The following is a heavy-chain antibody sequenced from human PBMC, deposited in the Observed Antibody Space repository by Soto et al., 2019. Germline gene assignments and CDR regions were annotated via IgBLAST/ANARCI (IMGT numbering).Heavy chain of an antibody. J-gene: IGHJ4*02. CDR1: GFTLSSYS. CDR3: ARSVAVAGLDY. CDR2: ISYDGNKK. Sequence: QVQLVESGGGVVQPGRSLSLSCAASGFTLSSYSMHWVRQAPGKGLEWVGVISYDGNKKYYRDAVKGRFSISRDTSNNTVHLQMNSLRPEDTAVYYCARSVAVAGLDYWGQGSLVTVSS. V-gene: IGHV3-30-3*01. D-gene: IGHD6-19*01.